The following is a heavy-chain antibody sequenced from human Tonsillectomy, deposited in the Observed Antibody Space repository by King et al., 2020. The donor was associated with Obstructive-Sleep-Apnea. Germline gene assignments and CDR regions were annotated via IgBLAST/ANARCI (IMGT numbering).Heavy chain of an antibody. D-gene: IGHD2-2*01. J-gene: IGHJ6*02. CDR1: GYIFTSYG. V-gene: IGHV1-18*04. CDR3: TVTTDTSTSTAYMELRNLRSDDTAVSYCAGDRVCSSTSCYGVDDYYGMDV. CDR2: IRPYNDNP. Sequence: QLVQSGAEVKNPGASVKVSCTASGYIFTSYGISGVRQAPGQGLEWMGWIRPYNDNPNYAQKAHGRVTVTTDTSTSTAYMGLRNSRPHAPAVSSVTVTTDTSTSTAYMELRNLRSDDTAVSYCAGDRVCSSTSCYGVDDYYGMDVWGQGTTVTVSS.